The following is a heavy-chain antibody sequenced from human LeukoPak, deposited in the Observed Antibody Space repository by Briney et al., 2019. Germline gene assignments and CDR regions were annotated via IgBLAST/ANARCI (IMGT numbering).Heavy chain of an antibody. V-gene: IGHV3-53*01. Sequence: GGSLRLSCAASGFTVSSNYMSWVRQAPGKGLEWVSVIYSGGSTYYADSVKGRFTISRDNSKNTLYLQMNSLRAEDTAVYYCASPTHYDFWGGYYGMDVWGQGTTVTVSS. CDR2: IYSGGST. CDR3: ASPTHYDFWGGYYGMDV. J-gene: IGHJ6*02. D-gene: IGHD3-3*01. CDR1: GFTVSSNY.